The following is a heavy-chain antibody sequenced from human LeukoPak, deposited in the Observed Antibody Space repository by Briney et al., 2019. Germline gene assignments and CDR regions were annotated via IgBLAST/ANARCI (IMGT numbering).Heavy chain of an antibody. J-gene: IGHJ4*02. CDR3: VREDTPATANY. CDR2: IYSGGST. CDR1: GFTVSSNY. V-gene: IGHV3-53*01. D-gene: IGHD2-21*02. Sequence: GGSLRLSCAASGFTVSSNYMSWVRQAPGRGLEWVSIIYSGGSTYYADSVKGRFTISRDNSKDTLFLQMHSLRPGDTAVYYCVREDTPATANYWGQGTLVTISS.